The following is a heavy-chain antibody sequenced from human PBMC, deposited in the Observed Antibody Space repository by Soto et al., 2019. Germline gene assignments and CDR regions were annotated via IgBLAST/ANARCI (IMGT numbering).Heavy chain of an antibody. Sequence: HRLPWAAAGCNFVSYAMHWVRQAPGKGLEWVTIISYDGSNKYYADSVKGRFTISRDNSKNTLYLQMNSLRAEDTAVYYCARDKSPYSSGWHNRHFDYWGQGTLVTVSS. J-gene: IGHJ4*02. CDR3: ARDKSPYSSGWHNRHFDY. D-gene: IGHD6-19*01. V-gene: IGHV3-30-3*01. CDR1: GCNFVSYA. CDR2: ISYDGSNK.